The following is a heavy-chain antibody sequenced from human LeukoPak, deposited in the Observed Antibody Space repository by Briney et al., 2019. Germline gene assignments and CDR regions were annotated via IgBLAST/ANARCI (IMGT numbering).Heavy chain of an antibody. CDR3: ARHGSPSGLNYYGMDV. D-gene: IGHD3-22*01. Sequence: GESLKIPCKGSGYSFTSYWIGWVRQMPGKGLEWMGIIYPGDSDTRYSPSFQGQVTISADKSISTAYLQWSGLKASDTAMYYCARHGSPSGLNYYGMDVWGQGTTVTVSS. CDR1: GYSFTSYW. CDR2: IYPGDSDT. V-gene: IGHV5-51*01. J-gene: IGHJ6*02.